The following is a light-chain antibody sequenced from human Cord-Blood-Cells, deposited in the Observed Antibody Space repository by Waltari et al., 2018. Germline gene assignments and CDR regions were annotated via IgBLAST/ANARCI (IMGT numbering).Light chain of an antibody. J-gene: IGKJ1*01. CDR1: QRVSSN. CDR3: QQYNNWWT. V-gene: IGKV3-15*01. Sequence: EIVMTQSPATLSVSPGERATLSCRASQRVSSNLAWYPQKPGQAPRLLSYGASTMATGIPARFSGSGSGTEFTLTISSLQSEDFAVYYCQQYNNWWTFGQGTKVEIK. CDR2: GAS.